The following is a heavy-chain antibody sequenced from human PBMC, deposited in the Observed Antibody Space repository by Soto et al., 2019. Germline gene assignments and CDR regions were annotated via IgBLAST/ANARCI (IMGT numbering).Heavy chain of an antibody. CDR3: ARVSGPITMVRGVNYYCGMDV. J-gene: IGHJ6*02. Sequence: ASVKVSCKASGYTFTSYGISWVRQAPGQGLEWMGWISAYNGNTNYAQKLQGRVTMTTDTSTSTAYMELRSLRSDDTAVYYCARVSGPITMVRGVNYYCGMDVWGQGTTVTVSS. D-gene: IGHD3-10*01. V-gene: IGHV1-18*01. CDR2: ISAYNGNT. CDR1: GYTFTSYG.